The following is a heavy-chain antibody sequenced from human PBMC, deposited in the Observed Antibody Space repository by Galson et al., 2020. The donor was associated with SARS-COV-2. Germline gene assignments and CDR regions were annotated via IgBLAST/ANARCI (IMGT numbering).Heavy chain of an antibody. V-gene: IGHV3-74*01. J-gene: IGHJ1*01. CDR3: AREGLTGVGATKDFQL. Sequence: GGSLRLSCAASGFTFSRYWMHWVRQAPGKGLVWVSRINSDGRTTTYADSVKGRFTISRDNARNTLYLQMNSLRAEDTAVYYCAREGLTGVGATKDFQLWGQGTLVTVSS. CDR2: INSDGRTT. D-gene: IGHD1-26*01. CDR1: GFTFSRYW.